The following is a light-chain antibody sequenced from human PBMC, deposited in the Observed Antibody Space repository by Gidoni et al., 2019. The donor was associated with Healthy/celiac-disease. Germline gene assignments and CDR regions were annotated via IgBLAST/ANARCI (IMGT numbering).Light chain of an antibody. V-gene: IGKV2-28*01. CDR2: LGS. Sequence: DIVMTQSPLSLPVTPGEPASISCRSSQSILHSNGYNYLDWYLQQPGQSPQLLIYLGSNRASGVPARFSGSGSGTAFTLKISRVEAEDVGVSYCMQALQTLALTFGGGTKVEIK. CDR1: QSILHSNGYNY. J-gene: IGKJ4*01. CDR3: MQALQTLALT.